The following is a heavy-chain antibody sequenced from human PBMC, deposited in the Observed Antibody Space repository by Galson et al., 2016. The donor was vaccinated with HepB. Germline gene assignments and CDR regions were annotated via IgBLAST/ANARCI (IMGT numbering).Heavy chain of an antibody. V-gene: IGHV5-51*01. J-gene: IGHJ1*01. D-gene: IGHD6-6*01. CDR3: ARHFRQARRQIEYFDH. Sequence: QSGAEVKKPGESLKISCTGSGFGFASYWIGWVRQMPGKGLEWMGFIYPGDSDTTYRPSFQGQVTISADKSSSTAYLQWHSLKAADSALYSCARHFRQARRQIEYFDHWGQGTRVIVSS. CDR1: GFGFASYW. CDR2: IYPGDSDT.